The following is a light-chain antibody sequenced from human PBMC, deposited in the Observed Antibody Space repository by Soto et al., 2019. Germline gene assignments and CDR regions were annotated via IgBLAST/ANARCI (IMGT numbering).Light chain of an antibody. Sequence: DIQMTQSPSTLFASVGDRVTVTCRASQSISGWLAWYQQKPGKAPKLLIYDASSLESGVPSRFSGSGSGKEFNLTISSLQPDDFASYYCQHYNSYFGGGTKVEIK. CDR2: DAS. V-gene: IGKV1-5*01. CDR3: QHYNSY. CDR1: QSISGW. J-gene: IGKJ4*01.